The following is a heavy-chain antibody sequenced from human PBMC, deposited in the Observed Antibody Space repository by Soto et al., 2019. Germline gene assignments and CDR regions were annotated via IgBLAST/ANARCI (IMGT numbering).Heavy chain of an antibody. CDR3: AKRSSSSTFDY. V-gene: IGHV3-23*01. Sequence: EVQLLESGGGLVQPGESLRLSCAASGFTFSSYAMSWVRQAPGKGLEWVPVISGSDDSTYYADSVKGRFTIARDNSKNTRYLQRNSVRAEDTAVYYCAKRSSSSTFDYWGQGTLVTVSS. J-gene: IGHJ4*02. CDR1: GFTFSSYA. D-gene: IGHD6-6*01. CDR2: ISGSDDST.